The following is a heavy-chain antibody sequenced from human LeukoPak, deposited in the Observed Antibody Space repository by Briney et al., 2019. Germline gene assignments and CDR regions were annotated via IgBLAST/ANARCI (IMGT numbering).Heavy chain of an antibody. Sequence: ASVKVSCKVSGYTLTELSMHWVRQAPGKGLEWMGGFDPEDGETIYAQKFQGRVTMTEDTSTDTAYMELSSLRSEDTAVYYCATSSRGAEDYYYYMDVWGKGTTVTISS. CDR2: FDPEDGET. CDR3: ATSSRGAEDYYYYMDV. D-gene: IGHD1-26*01. J-gene: IGHJ6*03. CDR1: GYTLTELS. V-gene: IGHV1-24*01.